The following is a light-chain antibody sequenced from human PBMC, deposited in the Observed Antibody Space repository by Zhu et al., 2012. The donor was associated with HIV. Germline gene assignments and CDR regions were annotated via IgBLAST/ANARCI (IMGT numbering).Light chain of an antibody. CDR1: QAFGDY. J-gene: IGKJ1*01. V-gene: IGKV1-27*01. CDR3: QKYDSAPRT. Sequence: IQMTQSPSSLSASVGDRVTITCRASQAFGDYLAWYQKKPGKSPRLLIYGASTLQLTIPSRFSGSRSGTDFTLTISNLQTEDVATYYCQKYDSAPRTFGQGTKVEIK. CDR2: GAS.